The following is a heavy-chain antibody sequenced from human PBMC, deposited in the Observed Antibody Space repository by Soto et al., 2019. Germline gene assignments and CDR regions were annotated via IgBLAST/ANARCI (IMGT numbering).Heavy chain of an antibody. J-gene: IGHJ4*02. CDR1: GGSISNYY. CDR3: AREPGDYFDTAGYIDY. CDR2: IYTSGST. Sequence: NPSETLSLTCTVSGGSISNYYWSWIRQPAGKGLEYIGHIYTSGSTNYNPSLKSRVTMSVDASKNQFSLKLTSVTAADTAVYCCAREPGDYFDTAGYIDYWGQGTLVTVSS. D-gene: IGHD3-22*01. V-gene: IGHV4-4*07.